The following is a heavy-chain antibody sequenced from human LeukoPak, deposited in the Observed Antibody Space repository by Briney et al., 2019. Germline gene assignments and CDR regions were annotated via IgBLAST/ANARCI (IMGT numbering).Heavy chain of an antibody. D-gene: IGHD1-1*01. Sequence: GASVKVSCKASGYTFTDYYMHWARQAPGQGLEWVGWVNPNSGGTNYAQNFQGRVTMTRDTSISTAYMELSRLRSDDTAVYYCARGKGGTLTNFDYWGQGTLVTVSS. CDR3: ARGKGGTLTNFDY. J-gene: IGHJ4*02. CDR1: GYTFTDYY. CDR2: VNPNSGGT. V-gene: IGHV1-2*02.